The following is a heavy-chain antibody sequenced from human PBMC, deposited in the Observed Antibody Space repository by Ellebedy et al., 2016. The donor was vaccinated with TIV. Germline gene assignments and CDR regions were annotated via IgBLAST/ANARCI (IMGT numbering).Heavy chain of an antibody. CDR2: IYSGGST. V-gene: IGHV3-53*01. Sequence: GGSLRLXXAASGFTVSSNYMSWVRQAPGKGLEWVSVIYSGGSTYYADSVKGRFTISRDNSKNTLYLQMNSLRAEDTAVYYCARSQYDSSGYRDYWGQGTLVTVSS. CDR3: ARSQYDSSGYRDY. J-gene: IGHJ4*02. CDR1: GFTVSSNY. D-gene: IGHD3-22*01.